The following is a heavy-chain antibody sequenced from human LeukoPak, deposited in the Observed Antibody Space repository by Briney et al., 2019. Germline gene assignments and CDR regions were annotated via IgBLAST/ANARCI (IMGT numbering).Heavy chain of an antibody. Sequence: PGGSLRLSCTASGFTFGDYAMSWVRQAPGKGLEWVGFIRSKAYGGTTEYAASVRGRFTISRDDSKSFVYLQMNSLKAEDTAVYYCTRRGVTLDYYYYMDVWGKGTTVTISS. J-gene: IGHJ6*03. CDR1: GFTFGDYA. CDR2: IRSKAYGGTT. V-gene: IGHV3-49*04. CDR3: TRRGVTLDYYYYMDV. D-gene: IGHD2-21*02.